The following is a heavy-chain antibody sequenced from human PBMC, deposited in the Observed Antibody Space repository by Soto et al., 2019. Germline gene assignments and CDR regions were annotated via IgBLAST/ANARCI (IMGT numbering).Heavy chain of an antibody. D-gene: IGHD3-22*01. V-gene: IGHV3-30*18. J-gene: IGHJ4*02. CDR2: IVYDGSYK. CDR1: GFTFKNYG. Sequence: QVQLVESGGGVVQPGRSLRLSCAVSGFTFKNYGMHWVRQAPGKGLEWVAVIVYDGSYKYYADSVQGRFTIARDNSKNTLYMQMNSLRAEDTAVYYCAKDAYYYDSGGEFEVGYFDYWGQGTLVTVSS. CDR3: AKDAYYYDSGGEFEVGYFDY.